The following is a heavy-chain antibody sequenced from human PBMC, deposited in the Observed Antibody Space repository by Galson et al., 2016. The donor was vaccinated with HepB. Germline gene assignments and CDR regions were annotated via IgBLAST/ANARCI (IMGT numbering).Heavy chain of an antibody. CDR2: ISSSSSYI. D-gene: IGHD5-18*01. Sequence: SLRLSCAASGFTFSSYSMNWVRQAPGKGLEWVSSISSSSSYIYYPDSVKGRFTISRDNAKNSLYLQMNSLRAEDTAVYYCASGYSYGYFYYWGQGTLVTVSS. J-gene: IGHJ4*02. V-gene: IGHV3-21*01. CDR3: ASGYSYGYFYY. CDR1: GFTFSSYS.